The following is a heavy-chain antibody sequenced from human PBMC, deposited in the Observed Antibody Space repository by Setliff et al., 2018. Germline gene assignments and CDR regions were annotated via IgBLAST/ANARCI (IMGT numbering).Heavy chain of an antibody. CDR3: ASSSSGQRRKQS. D-gene: IGHD3-22*01. V-gene: IGHV3-48*04. CDR2: ISSSSSTI. Sequence: GSLRLSCAASGFTFSSYSMNWVRQAPGKGLEWVSYISSSSSTIYYADSVKGRFTISRDNAKNSLYLQMNSLRAEDTAVYYCASSSSGQRRKQSWGQGTLVTVSS. CDR1: GFTFSSYS. J-gene: IGHJ5*02.